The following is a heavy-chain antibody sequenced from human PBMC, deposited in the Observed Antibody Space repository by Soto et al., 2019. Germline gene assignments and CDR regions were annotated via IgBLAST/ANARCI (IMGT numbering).Heavy chain of an antibody. CDR3: VKDGGYCSSSTCYSPRNHYFDS. V-gene: IGHV3-7*03. CDR1: GFTFSDYW. CDR2: IKFDGSEK. Sequence: GGSLRLSCEASGFTFSDYWMSWVRQAPGKGPEWVANIKFDGSEKQYVDSVRGRFTISRDNSRNSLFLQMNSLRAGDTAVYYCVKDGGYCSSSTCYSPRNHYFDSWRQGTLVTVSS. D-gene: IGHD2-2*01. J-gene: IGHJ4*02.